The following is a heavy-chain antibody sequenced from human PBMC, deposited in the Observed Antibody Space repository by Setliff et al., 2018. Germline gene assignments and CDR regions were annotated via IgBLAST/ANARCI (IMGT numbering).Heavy chain of an antibody. V-gene: IGHV3-7*01. CDR3: ARSRDDYSLWDS. Sequence: PGGSLRLSCAASGFDFKTHWMDWARQAPGKGLEWVANIKEDGSQRNYVDSVRGRFTISRDNAKNTLFLQMNGLRAEDTAVYYCARSRDDYSLWDSWGQGTLVTVSS. CDR2: IKEDGSQR. D-gene: IGHD4-4*01. CDR1: GFDFKTHW. J-gene: IGHJ4*02.